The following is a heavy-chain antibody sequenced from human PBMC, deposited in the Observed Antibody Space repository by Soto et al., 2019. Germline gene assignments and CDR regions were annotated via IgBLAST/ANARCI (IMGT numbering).Heavy chain of an antibody. Sequence: SETLSLTCTVSGGSISSGGYYWSWIRQHPGKGLEWIGYIYYSGSTYYNPSLKSRVTISVDTSKNQFSLKLSSVTAADTAVYYCARDPGYSSSWDPHFDYWGQGTLVTVSS. CDR3: ARDPGYSSSWDPHFDY. V-gene: IGHV4-30-4*08. CDR1: GGSISSGGYY. CDR2: IYYSGST. J-gene: IGHJ4*02. D-gene: IGHD6-13*01.